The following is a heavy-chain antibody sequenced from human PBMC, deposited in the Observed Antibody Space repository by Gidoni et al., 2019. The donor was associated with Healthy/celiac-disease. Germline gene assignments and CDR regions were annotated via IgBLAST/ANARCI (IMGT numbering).Heavy chain of an antibody. CDR1: GFTFSSYA. J-gene: IGHJ4*02. V-gene: IGHV3-23*01. CDR3: AKDQKWYWHYDY. Sequence: EVQLLEYGGGLVQPGGSLRLSCAASGFTFSSYAMSWVRQAPGTGMEWVSGSSGSGGSTYYADAVKGRCTISRENAKNTLYLQMNSLRAEDTAVYYCAKDQKWYWHYDYWGQGTLVTVSS. D-gene: IGHD2-8*02. CDR2: SSGSGGST.